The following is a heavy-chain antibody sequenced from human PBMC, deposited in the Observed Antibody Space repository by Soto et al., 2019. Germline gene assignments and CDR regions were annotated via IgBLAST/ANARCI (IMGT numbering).Heavy chain of an antibody. J-gene: IGHJ4*02. CDR2: AYFTSKWYN. CDR1: GDSVSSNSAA. CDR3: ARVPRGGSLSGIDV. V-gene: IGHV6-1*01. D-gene: IGHD3-16*01. Sequence: SQTLSLTCAISGDSVSSNSAAWNWIRQSPSRGLEWLGRAYFTSKWYNDYAVSVKSRITINADTSKNQFSLQLNSVTPEDTAVYYCARVPRGGSLSGIDVWGQGTLVTVSS.